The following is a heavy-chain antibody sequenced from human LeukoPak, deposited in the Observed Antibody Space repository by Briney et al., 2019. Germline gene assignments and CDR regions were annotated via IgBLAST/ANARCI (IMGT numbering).Heavy chain of an antibody. D-gene: IGHD6-19*01. CDR1: GFTFSSYA. J-gene: IGHJ4*02. CDR3: AKGGSGWYKYDC. CDR2: ISGWGGTT. Sequence: GGSLRLSCAASGFTFSSYAMSWVRQAPGKGLEWVSVISGWGGTTYYADFVKGRFTISRDNSKNTLYPQMDSLRAEDTAVYYCAKGGSGWYKYDCWGQGTLV. V-gene: IGHV3-23*01.